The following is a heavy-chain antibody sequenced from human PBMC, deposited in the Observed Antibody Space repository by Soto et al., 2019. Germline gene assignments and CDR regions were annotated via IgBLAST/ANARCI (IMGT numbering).Heavy chain of an antibody. V-gene: IGHV4-31*03. J-gene: IGHJ3*02. Sequence: TLSLTCTVSGGSISSGGYYWSWIRQHPGEGLEWIGYIYYSGSTYYNPSLKSRVTISVDTSKNQFSLKLSSVTAADTAVYYCARVGYYDSSGPHAFDIWGQGTTVTVSS. CDR3: ARVGYYDSSGPHAFDI. CDR2: IYYSGST. CDR1: GGSISSGGYY. D-gene: IGHD3-22*01.